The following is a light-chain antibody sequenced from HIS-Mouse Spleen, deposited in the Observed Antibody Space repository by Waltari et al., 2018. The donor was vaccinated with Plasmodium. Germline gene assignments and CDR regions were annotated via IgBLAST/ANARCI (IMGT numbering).Light chain of an antibody. J-gene: IGLJ2*01. CDR3: AAWDDSLNGVV. CDR1: ISSTGSNP. V-gene: IGLV1-44*01. Sequence: QSVLTQPPSASGTPGQSVTISCSVSISSTGSNPVNWYQQLPGTAPKLLIYSNNQRPSGVPDRFSGSKSGTSASLAISGLQSEDEADYYCAAWDDSLNGVVFAGGTKLTVL. CDR2: SNN.